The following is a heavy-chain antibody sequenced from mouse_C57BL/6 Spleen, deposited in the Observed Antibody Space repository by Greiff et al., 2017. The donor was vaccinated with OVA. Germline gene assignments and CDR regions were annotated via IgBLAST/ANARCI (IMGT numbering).Heavy chain of an antibody. D-gene: IGHD1-1*01. CDR2: IDPSDSET. J-gene: IGHJ1*03. Sequence: VQLQQPGAELVRPGSSVKLSCKASGYTFTSYWMHWVKQRPIQGLEWIGNIDPSDSETHYNQKFKDKATLTVDKSSSTAYMQLSSLTSEDSAVYYCASVVWHSGSSYDWYFDVWGTGTTVTVSS. CDR3: ASVVWHSGSSYDWYFDV. V-gene: IGHV1-52*01. CDR1: GYTFTSYW.